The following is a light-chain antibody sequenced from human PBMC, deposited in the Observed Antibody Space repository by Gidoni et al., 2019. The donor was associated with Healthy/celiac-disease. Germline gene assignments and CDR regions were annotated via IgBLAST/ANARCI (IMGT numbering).Light chain of an antibody. CDR2: DAS. CDR1: QDISNS. J-gene: IGKJ4*01. V-gene: IGKV1-33*01. Sequence: DIQMTQSPSSLSASVGDRVTITCQASQDISNSLNWYQQKPGKAPKLLIYDASNLETGVPSRCSGSGSGTDFTCTISSLQPEDIATYYCQQYDNLPLTFGGGTKVEIK. CDR3: QQYDNLPLT.